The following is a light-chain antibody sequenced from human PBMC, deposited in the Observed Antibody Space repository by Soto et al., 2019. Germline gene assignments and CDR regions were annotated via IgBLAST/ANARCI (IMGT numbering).Light chain of an antibody. CDR3: QSYDSSLSGYVV. CDR1: SSNIGAGYD. V-gene: IGLV1-40*01. CDR2: GNS. J-gene: IGLJ2*01. Sequence: QSVLTQPPSVSGAPGQRVTISCTGSSSNIGAGYDVHWYQQLPGTAPKLLIYGNSNRPSGVPDRFSGSKSGTSASLAITGLQGEDEAYDYCQSYDSSLSGYVVFGVGTKLTVL.